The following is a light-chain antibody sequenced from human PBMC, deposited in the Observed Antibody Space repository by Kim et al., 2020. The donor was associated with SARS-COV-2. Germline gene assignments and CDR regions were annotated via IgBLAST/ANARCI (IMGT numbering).Light chain of an antibody. CDR2: DAS. Sequence: SASVGDRVTITCRASQDISTYLTWYQQKPGKAPRLLIYDASSLETGVPSRFSGGGSVTTFTFTISSLHPEDIATYYCQQYDDLPYTFGQGTKLEI. CDR1: QDISTY. V-gene: IGKV1-33*01. J-gene: IGKJ2*01. CDR3: QQYDDLPYT.